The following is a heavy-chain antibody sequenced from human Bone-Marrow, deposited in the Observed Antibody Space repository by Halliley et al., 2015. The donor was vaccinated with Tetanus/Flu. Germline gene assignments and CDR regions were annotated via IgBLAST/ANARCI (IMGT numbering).Heavy chain of an antibody. CDR3: ARVASGDDYNLDS. CDR1: GFSFSDYW. J-gene: IGHJ4*02. Sequence: CAASGFSFSDYWMSWVRQAPGKGLEWVAYINHDSTEKYYVESLRGRLTISRDNAKNSLFLQMESLRADDTAVYYCARVASGDDYNLDSWGQGTLVSVSS. V-gene: IGHV3-7*03. CDR2: INHDSTEK. D-gene: IGHD4-4*01.